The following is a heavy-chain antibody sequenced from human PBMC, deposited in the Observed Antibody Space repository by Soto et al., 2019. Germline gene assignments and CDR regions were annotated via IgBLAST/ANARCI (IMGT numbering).Heavy chain of an antibody. CDR3: ERGFSSGSDCDDGYSGFDP. Sequence: SVKISGKTSGNTLTDNYIHGLRQAPGQGLEWRGWINPNSGGTNYVQKCQGRVTMTRDTSISTAYMELSGITSDDTAVYYCERGFSSGSDCDDGYSGFDPWGQGTLVTVYS. CDR2: INPNSGGT. CDR1: GNTLTDNY. V-gene: IGHV1-2*02. J-gene: IGHJ5*02. D-gene: IGHD2-21*02.